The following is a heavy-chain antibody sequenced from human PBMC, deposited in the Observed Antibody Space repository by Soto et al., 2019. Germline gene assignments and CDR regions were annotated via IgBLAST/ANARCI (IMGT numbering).Heavy chain of an antibody. CDR3: SRSPRGRDYYYYGMDV. CDR1: GFTFGDYA. D-gene: IGHD3-10*01. Sequence: HPGGSLRLSCRASGFTFGDYALNWLRQAPGKGLEWVGLIRSKTHGGATEYAASVRGRFTISRDDSQSIASLQMNDLKIEDTGVYYCSRSPRGRDYYYYGMDVWGQGTTVTVSS. J-gene: IGHJ6*02. V-gene: IGHV3-49*03. CDR2: IRSKTHGGAT.